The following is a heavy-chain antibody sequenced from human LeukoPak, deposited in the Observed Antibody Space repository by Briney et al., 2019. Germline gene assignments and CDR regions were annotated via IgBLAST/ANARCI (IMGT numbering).Heavy chain of an antibody. D-gene: IGHD5-18*01. CDR1: GYTFTSYD. CDR2: MNPNSGNT. V-gene: IGHV1-8*01. J-gene: IGHJ6*03. CDR3: AKTPDTASYYYYYYMDV. Sequence: ASVKVSCKASGYTFTSYDINWVRQATGQGLEWMGWMNPNSGNTGYAQKFQGRVTMTRNTSISTAYMELSRLRSDDTAVYYCAKTPDTASYYYYYYMDVWGKGTTVTVSS.